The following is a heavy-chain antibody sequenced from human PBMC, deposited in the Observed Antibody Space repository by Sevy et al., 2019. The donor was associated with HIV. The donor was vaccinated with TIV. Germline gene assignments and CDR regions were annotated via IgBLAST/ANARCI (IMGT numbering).Heavy chain of an antibody. CDR1: GLSVTNNG. CDR2: ISYDGINK. V-gene: IGHV3-30*18. D-gene: IGHD3-9*01. J-gene: IGHJ6*02. Sequence: GGSLRLSCELSGLSVTNNGMHWVRQAPGKGLEWVAVISYDGINKYYGDSVKGRFIISRDRSKNTLYLQMNIPRIEDTAVYYCAKDFTGFYGMDVWGQGTTVTVSS. CDR3: AKDFTGFYGMDV.